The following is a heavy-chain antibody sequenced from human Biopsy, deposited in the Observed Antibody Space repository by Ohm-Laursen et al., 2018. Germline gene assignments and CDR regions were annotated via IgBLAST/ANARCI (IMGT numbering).Heavy chain of an antibody. Sequence: TLSLTCTVSGGSISSGGSYWSWIRQRLGKGLEWIGYIFNSANTYYNPSLKNLITISGDMSKNQFSLKLNSVTAADTAVYYCARGDYFDSNGYFWFDPWGQGTLVTVSS. CDR2: IFNSANT. CDR3: ARGDYFDSNGYFWFDP. D-gene: IGHD3-22*01. J-gene: IGHJ5*02. V-gene: IGHV4-31*01. CDR1: GGSISSGGSY.